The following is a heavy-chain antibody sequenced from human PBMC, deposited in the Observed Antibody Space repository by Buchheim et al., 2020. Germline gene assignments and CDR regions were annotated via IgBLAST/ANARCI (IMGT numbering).Heavy chain of an antibody. V-gene: IGHV4-39*07. Sequence: QLQLQESGPGLVKPSETLSLTCTVSGGSISSSSYYWGWIRQPPGKGLEWIGSIYYSGSTYYNPSLKSRVTISVDTSKYQFSLKLSSVTAADMAVYYCARVAMDSSGYRYYYYYGMDVWGQGTT. CDR3: ARVAMDSSGYRYYYYYGMDV. J-gene: IGHJ6*02. CDR1: GGSISSSSYY. CDR2: IYYSGST. D-gene: IGHD3-22*01.